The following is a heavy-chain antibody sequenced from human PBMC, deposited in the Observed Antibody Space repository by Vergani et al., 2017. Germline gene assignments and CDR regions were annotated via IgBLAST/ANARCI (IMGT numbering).Heavy chain of an antibody. CDR1: GFTFSSYE. Sequence: TASGFTFSSYEMNWVRQAQGKGLEWVSYISSSGSTIYYADSVKGRFTISRDNAKNSLYLQMNSLRAEDTAVYYCARFYWQLTSFDYWGQGTLVTVSS. J-gene: IGHJ4*02. CDR3: ARFYWQLTSFDY. D-gene: IGHD6-13*01. V-gene: IGHV3-48*03. CDR2: ISSSGSTI.